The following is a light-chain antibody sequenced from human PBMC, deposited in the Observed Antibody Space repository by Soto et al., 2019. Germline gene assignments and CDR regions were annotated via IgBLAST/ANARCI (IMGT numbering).Light chain of an antibody. V-gene: IGKV3-11*01. Sequence: EIVLTQSPVTLSLSPGERATLSCWASQRVSGYLSSYQQKPGQDPRLLISDASNRATGIPTRFSGSGSGTDFTLTISSLEPEDFAVYYCQQRSSWPRTFGQGTKVEIK. CDR1: QRVSGY. CDR2: DAS. CDR3: QQRSSWPRT. J-gene: IGKJ1*01.